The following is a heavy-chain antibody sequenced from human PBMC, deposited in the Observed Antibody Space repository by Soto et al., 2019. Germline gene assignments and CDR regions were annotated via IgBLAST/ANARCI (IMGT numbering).Heavy chain of an antibody. CDR3: ARGAGRNYFDY. CDR2: IYYSGTT. Sequence: SETLSLTCTVSGGSISSHYWSWIRQPPGKGLEWIAYIYYSGTTNYNPSLKSRVIISVETSKNQFSLKLSSVTAADTAVYYCARGAGRNYFDYWGQGALVTVSS. CDR1: GGSISSHY. J-gene: IGHJ4*02. V-gene: IGHV4-59*11. D-gene: IGHD6-19*01.